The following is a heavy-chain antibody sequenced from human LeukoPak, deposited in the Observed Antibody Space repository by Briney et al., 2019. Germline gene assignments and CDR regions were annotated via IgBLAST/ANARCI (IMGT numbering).Heavy chain of an antibody. CDR3: VRFPLASGPDY. Sequence: PSGTLSLTCAVSGDSFSRGNWWSWVRQPPGKGLEWIGEIYDSGSTNCNPSLKRRVTMSVDKSKNQISLNLRSVTAADTAVYYCVRFPLASGPDYGAQGNLVTVSS. V-gene: IGHV4-4*02. J-gene: IGHJ4*02. D-gene: IGHD6-19*01. CDR1: GDSFSRGNW. CDR2: IYDSGST.